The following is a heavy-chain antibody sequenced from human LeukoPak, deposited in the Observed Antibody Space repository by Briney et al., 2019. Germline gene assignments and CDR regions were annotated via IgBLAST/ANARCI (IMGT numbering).Heavy chain of an antibody. J-gene: IGHJ4*02. CDR2: IIPILGIA. D-gene: IGHD3-22*01. CDR3: AREVSPYYYDSSGYYPDY. Sequence: GASVKFSCKASGYTFTSYAISWVRQAPGQGLEWMGRIIPILGIANYAQKFQGRVTITADKSTSTAYMELSSLRSEDTAVYYCAREVSPYYYDSSGYYPDYWGQGTLVTVSS. V-gene: IGHV1-69*04. CDR1: GYTFTSYA.